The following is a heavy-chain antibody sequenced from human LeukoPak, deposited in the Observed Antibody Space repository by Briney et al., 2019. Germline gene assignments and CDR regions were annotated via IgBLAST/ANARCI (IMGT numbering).Heavy chain of an antibody. CDR3: ARGIAAAGTVDGAFDI. CDR1: GYTFTGYY. CDR2: INPNSGGT. Sequence: ASVKVSCKASGYTFTGYYMHWLRQAPGQGLEWMGRINPNSGGTNYAQKFQGRVTMTRDTSISTAYMELSRLRADDTAVYYCARGIAAAGTVDGAFDIWGQGTMVAASS. V-gene: IGHV1-2*06. J-gene: IGHJ3*02. D-gene: IGHD6-13*01.